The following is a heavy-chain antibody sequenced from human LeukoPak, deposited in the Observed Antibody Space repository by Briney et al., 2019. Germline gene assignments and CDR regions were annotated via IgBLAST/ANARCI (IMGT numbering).Heavy chain of an antibody. D-gene: IGHD5-18*01. Sequence: GGSLRLSCAASGFTFSSYSMNWVRQAPGKGLEWVSSISSSSSYIYYADSVKGRFTISRDNAKNSLYLQMNSLRAEDTAVYYCARNLGYSYGPFDYWGQGTLVTVSS. CDR1: GFTFSSYS. J-gene: IGHJ4*02. CDR3: ARNLGYSYGPFDY. CDR2: ISSSSSYI. V-gene: IGHV3-21*01.